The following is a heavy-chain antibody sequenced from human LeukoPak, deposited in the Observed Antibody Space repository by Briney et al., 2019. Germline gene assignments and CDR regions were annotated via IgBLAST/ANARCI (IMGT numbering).Heavy chain of an antibody. J-gene: IGHJ3*02. V-gene: IGHV4-39*07. Sequence: SETLSLTCTVSGGSISSSSYYWGWIRQPPGKGLEWIGSIYYSGSTYYNPSLKSRVTMSVDTSKNQFSLKLSSVTAADTAVYYCARAAATDAFDIWGQGTMVTVSS. CDR3: ARAAATDAFDI. CDR1: GGSISSSSYY. D-gene: IGHD2-15*01. CDR2: IYYSGST.